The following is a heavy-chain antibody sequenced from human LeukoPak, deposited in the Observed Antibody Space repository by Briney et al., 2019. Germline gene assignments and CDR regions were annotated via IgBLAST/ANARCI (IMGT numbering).Heavy chain of an antibody. CDR2: IYSGGST. D-gene: IGHD6-19*01. V-gene: IGHV3-66*02. Sequence: GGSLRLSCAASGFTVSSNYMSWVRQAPGKGLEWVSVIYSGGSTYYADSVKGRFTISRDNSKNMLYLQMNSLRAEDTAVYYCARDLSSGWYDCWGQGTLVTVSS. J-gene: IGHJ5*01. CDR1: GFTVSSNY. CDR3: ARDLSSGWYDC.